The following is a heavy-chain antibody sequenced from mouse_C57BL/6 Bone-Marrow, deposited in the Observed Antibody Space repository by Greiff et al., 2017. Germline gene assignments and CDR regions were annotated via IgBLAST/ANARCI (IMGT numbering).Heavy chain of an antibody. J-gene: IGHJ2*01. CDR1: GFNIKDDY. CDR3: SSCDGNYIDF. D-gene: IGHD2-3*01. Sequence: EVKLMESGAELVRPGASVKLSCTASGFNIKDDYIHWVKQRPEQGLEWIGWIDPEIGDTEYASKFQGKATITTDPSSNTAYLQLSSLTSEDAAVYYCSSCDGNYIDFWGQGTPLTVAS. CDR2: IDPEIGDT. V-gene: IGHV14-4*01.